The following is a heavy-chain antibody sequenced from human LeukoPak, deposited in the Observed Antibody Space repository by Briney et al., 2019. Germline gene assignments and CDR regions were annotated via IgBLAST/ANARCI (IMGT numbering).Heavy chain of an antibody. V-gene: IGHV3-48*03. CDR2: ITSSGSTI. CDR3: ARALGMATIRFDY. J-gene: IGHJ4*02. D-gene: IGHD5-24*01. Sequence: GGSLRLSCAASGFTFSNYEMNWVRQAPGKGLEWVSYITSSGSTIYHADSVKGRFTISRDNAKTSLYLQMNSLRAEDTAVYYCARALGMATIRFDYWGQGTLVTVSS. CDR1: GFTFSNYE.